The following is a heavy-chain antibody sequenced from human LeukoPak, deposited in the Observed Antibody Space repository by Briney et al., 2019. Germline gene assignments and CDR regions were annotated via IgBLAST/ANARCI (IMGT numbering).Heavy chain of an antibody. CDR1: GGSISSSSYY. CDR2: IYYSGST. CDR3: AGWVAVAPFDY. Sequence: PSETLSLTCTVSGGSISSSSYYWGWIRQPPGKGLEWIGSIYYSGSTYYNPSLKSRVTISVDTSKNQFSLKLSSVTAADTAVYYCAGWVAVAPFDYWGQGTLVTVSS. J-gene: IGHJ4*02. D-gene: IGHD6-19*01. V-gene: IGHV4-39*01.